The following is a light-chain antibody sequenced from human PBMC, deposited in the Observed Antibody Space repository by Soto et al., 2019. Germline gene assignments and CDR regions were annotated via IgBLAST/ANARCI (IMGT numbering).Light chain of an antibody. CDR1: QTVSNN. J-gene: IGKJ2*01. CDR2: GIS. Sequence: VMTQSPATLSVSPGERATLSCRASQTVSNNLAWYRQRPGQAPSLLIYGISNRATGLPARFSGSGSGTEFTLPISSLQSDDVGLYYCQQYNKWPHTFGQGTKLEIK. V-gene: IGKV3-15*01. CDR3: QQYNKWPHT.